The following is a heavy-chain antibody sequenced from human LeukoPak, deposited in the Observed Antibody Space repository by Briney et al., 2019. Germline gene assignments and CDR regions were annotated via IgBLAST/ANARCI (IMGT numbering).Heavy chain of an antibody. V-gene: IGHV3-48*01. CDR2: ISSSRTI. CDR1: GFTFSSYN. J-gene: IGHJ5*02. Sequence: PGGSLRLSCAASGFTFSSYNMNWVRQAPGKGLEWVSYISSSRTIYYADSVKGRFTISRDNAKNSLYLQMNSLRAEDTAVYYCARDRPGDDDFWSGYYTNYFDPWGQGTLVTVSS. CDR3: ARDRPGDDDFWSGYYTNYFDP. D-gene: IGHD3-3*01.